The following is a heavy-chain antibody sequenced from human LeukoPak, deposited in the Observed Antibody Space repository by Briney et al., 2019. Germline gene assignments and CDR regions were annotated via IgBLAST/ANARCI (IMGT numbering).Heavy chain of an antibody. CDR1: GYSISSGYY. CDR3: ARHGYYYYMDV. Sequence: SETLSLTCAVSGYSISSGYYWGWIRQPPGKGLEWIGSIYYSGRTYYNPSLKSRVTISVDTSKNQFSLKLSSVTAADTAVYYCARHGYYYYMDVWGKGTTVTVSS. CDR2: IYYSGRT. J-gene: IGHJ6*03. V-gene: IGHV4-38-2*01.